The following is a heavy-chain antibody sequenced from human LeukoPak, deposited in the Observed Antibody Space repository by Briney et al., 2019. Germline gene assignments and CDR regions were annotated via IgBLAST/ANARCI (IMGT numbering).Heavy chain of an antibody. D-gene: IGHD1-14*01. V-gene: IGHV3-21*01. J-gene: IGHJ4*02. Sequence: PGGSLRLSCAASGFSFSTWSVNWVRQAPGKGLEWVSSISSSRYIYYADSVKGRFTISRDNAKNSLYLQMNSLRAEDTAVYYCARENHGSFDYWGQGTLVTVSS. CDR3: ARENHGSFDY. CDR2: ISSSRYI. CDR1: GFSFSTWS.